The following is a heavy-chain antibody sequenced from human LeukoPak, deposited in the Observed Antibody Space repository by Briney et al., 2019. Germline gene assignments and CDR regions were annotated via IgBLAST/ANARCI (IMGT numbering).Heavy chain of an antibody. CDR2: IYYSGST. CDR3: ARGPSQPEGSGPYYFDY. Sequence: SQTLSLTCTVSGGSISSGGYYWSWIRQHPGTGLEWIGYIYYSGSTYYNPSLKSRVTISVDTCKNQFSLKLSSVTAADTAVYYCARGPSQPEGSGPYYFDYWGQGTLVTVSS. D-gene: IGHD6-19*01. J-gene: IGHJ4*02. CDR1: GGSISSGGYY. V-gene: IGHV4-31*03.